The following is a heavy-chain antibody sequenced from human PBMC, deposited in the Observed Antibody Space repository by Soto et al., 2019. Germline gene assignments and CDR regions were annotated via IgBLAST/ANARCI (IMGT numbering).Heavy chain of an antibody. J-gene: IGHJ4*02. CDR1: GFTFSSYA. CDR3: AREAAVAGTCFDY. Sequence: VQLVESGGGLVQPGGSLRLSCAASGFTFSSYAMHWVRQAPGKGLEWVAVISYDGSNKYYADSVKGRFTISRDNSKNTLYLQMNSLRAEDTAVYYCAREAAVAGTCFDYWGQGTLVTVSS. V-gene: IGHV3-30-3*01. CDR2: ISYDGSNK. D-gene: IGHD6-19*01.